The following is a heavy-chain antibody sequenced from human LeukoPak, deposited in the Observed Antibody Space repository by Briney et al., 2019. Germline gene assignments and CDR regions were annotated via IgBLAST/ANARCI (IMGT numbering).Heavy chain of an antibody. J-gene: IGHJ4*02. V-gene: IGHV1-2*02. CDR3: ARGHGYGSGSYYNVPKY. CDR2: INPNSGGT. CDR1: GYTFTGYY. D-gene: IGHD3-10*01. Sequence: ASVKVSCKASGYTFTGYYMHWVRQAPGQGLEWMGWINPNSGGTNYAQKFQGRVTMTRDTSISTAYMELSRLRSDDTAVYYCARGHGYGSGSYYNVPKYWGQGTLVTVSS.